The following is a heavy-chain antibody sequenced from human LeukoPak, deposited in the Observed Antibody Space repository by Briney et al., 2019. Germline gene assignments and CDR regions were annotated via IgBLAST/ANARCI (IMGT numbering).Heavy chain of an antibody. CDR3: ARYGSIAAAAYDP. Sequence: PSETLSLTCTVSGGSISSYYWSWIRQPPGKGLEWIGYIYYSGSTNYNPSLKSRVTISVDTSKNQFSLKLSSVTAADTAVYYCARYGSIAAAAYDPWGQGTLVTVSS. CDR1: GGSISSYY. CDR2: IYYSGST. J-gene: IGHJ5*02. V-gene: IGHV4-59*01. D-gene: IGHD6-13*01.